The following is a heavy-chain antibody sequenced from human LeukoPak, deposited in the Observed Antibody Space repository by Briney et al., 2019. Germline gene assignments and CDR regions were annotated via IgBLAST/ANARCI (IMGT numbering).Heavy chain of an antibody. V-gene: IGHV4-61*01. CDR2: IYYNGST. CDR3: ARVTGYMPADYFDY. CDR1: GYSISSGYY. Sequence: PSETLSLACTVSGYSISSGYYWGWIRAPPGKGLEWIGYIYYNGSTNYNPSLKSRVTISVDSSKNQFYLRLSSVTEADTAVYYCARVTGYMPADYFDYWGQGTLITVSS. D-gene: IGHD6-13*01. J-gene: IGHJ4*02.